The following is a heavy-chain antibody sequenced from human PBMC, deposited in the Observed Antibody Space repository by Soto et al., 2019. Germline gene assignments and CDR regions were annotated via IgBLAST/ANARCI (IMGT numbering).Heavy chain of an antibody. CDR3: ARDFLEYSSSSLSGYYYGMDV. Sequence: SLTCTVSGGSISSYYWSWIRQPPGKGLEWIGYIYYSGSTNYNPSLKSRVTISVDTSKNQFSLKLSSVTAADTAVYYCARDFLEYSSSSLSGYYYGMDVWGQGTTVTVSS. V-gene: IGHV4-59*01. CDR1: GGSISSYY. D-gene: IGHD6-6*01. CDR2: IYYSGST. J-gene: IGHJ6*02.